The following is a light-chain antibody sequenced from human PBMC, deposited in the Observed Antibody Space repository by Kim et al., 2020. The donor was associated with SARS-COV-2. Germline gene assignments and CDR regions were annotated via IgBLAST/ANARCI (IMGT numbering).Light chain of an antibody. V-gene: IGKV3-15*01. CDR1: QSVSNN. CDR2: GAS. J-gene: IGKJ2*01. Sequence: EIVMTQSPGTLSVSPGERATLSCRASQSVSNNLAWYQHKPGQPPRLLIYGASTRATGVPARFSGSGSGTDFTLTVSSLQSEDFAVYYCHQYNDWPPGDTFGQGTKL. CDR3: HQYNDWPPGDT.